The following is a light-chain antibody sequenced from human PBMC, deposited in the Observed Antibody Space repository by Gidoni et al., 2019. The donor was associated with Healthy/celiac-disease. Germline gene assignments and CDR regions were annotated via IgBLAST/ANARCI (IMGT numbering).Light chain of an antibody. CDR1: QSISSY. J-gene: IGKJ2*01. V-gene: IGKV1-39*01. CDR2: AAS. CDR3: QQSYSTPPYT. Sequence: DIQMTQSPSSLSASVGDRVTITCRASQSISSYLNWYQQKPGKAPKPLIYAASSLQSGVPSRFSGSGSGTDFTLTISSLQHEDFATYYCQQSYSTPPYTFXQXTKLEIK.